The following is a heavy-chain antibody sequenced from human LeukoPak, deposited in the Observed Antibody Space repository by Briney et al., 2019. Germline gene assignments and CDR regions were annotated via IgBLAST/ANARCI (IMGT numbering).Heavy chain of an antibody. D-gene: IGHD3-16*01. V-gene: IGHV3-23*01. J-gene: IGHJ6*03. CDR3: ADLGLLDYYYMDV. CDR2: ISGSGGST. Sequence: PGGSPRLYCAASGFTFSSYAMSWVRQAPGQGLEWVSSISGSGGSTYYEDSVKGRFTISRDNSKNTLYLQMNSLRAEDTAVYYCADLGLLDYYYMDVWGKGTTVTVSS. CDR1: GFTFSSYA.